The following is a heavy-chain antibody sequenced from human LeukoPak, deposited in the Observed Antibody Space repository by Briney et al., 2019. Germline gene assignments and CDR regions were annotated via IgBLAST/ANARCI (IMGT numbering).Heavy chain of an antibody. CDR3: ARVAAERNNMILVVMTGFDY. V-gene: IGHV4-38-2*02. Sequence: SETLSLTCTVSGSSISSSYYWAWIRQPPGKGLEWIGSINYSGNTYYNASLKSRLTISVDMSNNQFSLNLSSVTAADTAVYFCARVAAERNNMILVVMTGFDYWGQGTLVTVSS. CDR1: GSSISSSYY. D-gene: IGHD3-22*01. CDR2: INYSGNT. J-gene: IGHJ4*02.